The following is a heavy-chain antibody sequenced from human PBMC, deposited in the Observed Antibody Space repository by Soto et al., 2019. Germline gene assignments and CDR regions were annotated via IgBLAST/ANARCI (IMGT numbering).Heavy chain of an antibody. J-gene: IGHJ4*02. D-gene: IGHD3-3*01. V-gene: IGHV4-59*01. CDR3: ARATFFYYWGGYLYFFPF. CDR2: IYYSGST. CDR1: GGSISTYS. Sequence: SETLSLTCTVSGGSISTYSWSWIRQPPGKGLEWVGYIYYSGSTNYNPSLKSRVTISVDTSKNRFSLKLNSVTAADTAVYYCARATFFYYWGGYLYFFPFWGQGSLVTVS.